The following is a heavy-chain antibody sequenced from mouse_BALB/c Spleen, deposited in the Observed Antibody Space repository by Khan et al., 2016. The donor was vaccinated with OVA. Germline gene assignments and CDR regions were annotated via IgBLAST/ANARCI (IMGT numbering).Heavy chain of an antibody. V-gene: IGHV2-3*01. CDR3: ANRRVFYFDY. J-gene: IGHJ2*01. CDR2: IWGDGSI. CDR1: GFSLTSNG. Sequence: QVQLQQSGPGLVAPSQSLSITCTVSGFSLTSNGVSWVRQPPGKGLEWLGVIWGDGSINYHSVLKSRLSISKDNSKSQVFLKLNSLQTDDTATYYCANRRVFYFDYWGQGTTLTVSS.